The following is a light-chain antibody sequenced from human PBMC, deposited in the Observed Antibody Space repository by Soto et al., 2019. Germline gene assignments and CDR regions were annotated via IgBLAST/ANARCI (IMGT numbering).Light chain of an antibody. CDR3: CSYAGNSDV. Sequence: QSALTQPASVSGSPGQSITIPCTGTSGDVGGYNLVSWYQQHPGKAPKLMIYEVTARPSGVSNRFSGSKSGNTASLTISGLQPDDEADYYCCSYAGNSDVFGTGTKVTVL. J-gene: IGLJ1*01. CDR1: SGDVGGYNL. CDR2: EVT. V-gene: IGLV2-23*02.